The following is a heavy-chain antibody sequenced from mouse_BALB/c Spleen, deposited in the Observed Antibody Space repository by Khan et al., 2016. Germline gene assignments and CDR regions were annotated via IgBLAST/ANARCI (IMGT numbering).Heavy chain of an antibody. J-gene: IGHJ4*01. CDR3: ARTGDYPYYAMDY. D-gene: IGHD2-13*01. Sequence: QIQLVQSGPELKKPGETVKISCKASEYTFTNYGMNWVKQAPGKGLKWMGWINNNTGEPTYAEELKGRFAFSLDASASTAYLQINNLKNEASATYFCARTGDYPYYAMDYWGQGTSVTVSS. CDR1: EYTFTNYG. V-gene: IGHV9-3*02. CDR2: INNNTGEP.